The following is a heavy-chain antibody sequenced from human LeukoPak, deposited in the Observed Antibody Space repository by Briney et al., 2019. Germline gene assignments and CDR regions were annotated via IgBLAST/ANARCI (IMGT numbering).Heavy chain of an antibody. Sequence: GGSLRLSCVASGYTSSNYAMHWVRQTPGKGLEYVSGINSNGGSTQYASSVKGRFTISRDNSKDTLYLQMNSLRAEDTAVYYCARGGDGYKIYAFDIWGQGTMVTVSS. CDR3: ARGGDGYKIYAFDI. D-gene: IGHD5-24*01. V-gene: IGHV3-64*01. J-gene: IGHJ3*02. CDR2: INSNGGST. CDR1: GYTSSNYA.